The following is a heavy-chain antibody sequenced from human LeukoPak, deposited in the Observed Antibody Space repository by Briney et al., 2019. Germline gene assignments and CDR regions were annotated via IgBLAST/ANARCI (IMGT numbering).Heavy chain of an antibody. V-gene: IGHV3-74*01. Sequence: GGSLRLSCAASGFNCSNYAMHWVRQAPGKGLVWVSRIDSDGDNRNYVDSVRGRFTISRDNAKNTLYLQMDSLRAEDTAVYYCVRGTSRKNGYSGDDPYWGQGTLVIVSS. D-gene: IGHD5-12*01. CDR3: VRGTSRKNGYSGDDPY. J-gene: IGHJ4*02. CDR2: IDSDGDNR. CDR1: GFNCSNYA.